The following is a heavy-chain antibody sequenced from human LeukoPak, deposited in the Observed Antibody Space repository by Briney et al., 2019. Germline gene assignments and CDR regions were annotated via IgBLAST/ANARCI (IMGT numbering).Heavy chain of an antibody. CDR3: ARGLSIELYYYYYYMDV. D-gene: IGHD2/OR15-2a*01. CDR2: IYTSGST. Sequence: SETLSLTCTVSGGSISSYDWSWIRQPAGKGLEWIGRIYTSGSTNYNPSLKSRVTMSVDTSKNQFSLKLSSVTAADTAIYYCARGLSIELYYYYYYMDVRGKGTTVTVSS. CDR1: GGSISSYD. V-gene: IGHV4-4*07. J-gene: IGHJ6*03.